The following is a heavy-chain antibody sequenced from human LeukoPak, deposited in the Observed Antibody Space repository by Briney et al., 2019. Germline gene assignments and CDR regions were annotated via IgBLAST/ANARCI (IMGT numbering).Heavy chain of an antibody. J-gene: IGHJ4*02. D-gene: IGHD1-26*01. CDR2: TNQDGSEK. CDR1: GFTFSSHW. V-gene: IGHV3-7*01. CDR3: ARVGIVGATAVDY. Sequence: PGGSLRLSCAASGFTFSSHWMSWVRQAPGKGLEWVANTNQDGSEKYYVDSVKGRFIISRDNAKNSLYFQMNSLRAEDTAVYYCARVGIVGATAVDYWGQGTLVTVSS.